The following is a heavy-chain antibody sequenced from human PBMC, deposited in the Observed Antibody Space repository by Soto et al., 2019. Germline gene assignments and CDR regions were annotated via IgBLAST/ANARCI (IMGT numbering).Heavy chain of an antibody. Sequence: GESLKITCKGSGYRFTNYWIGWVSQMPWKGLDWMGLIYPGDSDTRYSPSFQGQVTISADKSITTAYLQWSSLRASDTAMYYCARHRPGSYTPLYYYGMDVWGQGT. CDR2: IYPGDSDT. D-gene: IGHD1-26*01. J-gene: IGHJ6*02. CDR3: ARHRPGSYTPLYYYGMDV. V-gene: IGHV5-51*01. CDR1: GYRFTNYW.